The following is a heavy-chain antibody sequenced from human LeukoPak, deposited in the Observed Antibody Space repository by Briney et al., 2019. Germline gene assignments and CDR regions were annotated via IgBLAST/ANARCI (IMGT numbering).Heavy chain of an antibody. CDR3: AIRRDGYNYDY. CDR1: GVSISSYY. D-gene: IGHD5-24*01. Sequence: PSETLSLTCTVSGVSISSYYWSWIRQPPGKGLEWIGYIYYSGSTNYNPSLKSRVTISVDTSKNQFSLKLSSVTAADTAVYYCAIRRDGYNYDYWGQGTLVTVSS. V-gene: IGHV4-59*08. J-gene: IGHJ4*02. CDR2: IYYSGST.